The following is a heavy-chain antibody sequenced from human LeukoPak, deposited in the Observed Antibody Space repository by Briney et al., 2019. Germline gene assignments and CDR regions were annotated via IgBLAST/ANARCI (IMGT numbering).Heavy chain of an antibody. D-gene: IGHD1-1*01. CDR3: ARGPTWDYGMDV. CDR2: IIPIFGTA. Sequence: ASVKVSCKTSGGTFSSYAISWVRQAPGQGLEWMGGIIPIFGTANYAQKFQGRVTITADESTSTAYMELSSLRSEDTAVYYCARGPTWDYGMDVWGQGTTVTVSS. V-gene: IGHV1-69*13. CDR1: GGTFSSYA. J-gene: IGHJ6*02.